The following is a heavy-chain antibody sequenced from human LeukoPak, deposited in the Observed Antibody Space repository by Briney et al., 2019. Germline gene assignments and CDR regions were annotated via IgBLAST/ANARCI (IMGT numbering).Heavy chain of an antibody. CDR2: IKQDGSEK. J-gene: IGHJ4*02. Sequence: GGSLRLSCEASGFPLSRYWMSWVRQAPGKGLEWVANIKQDGSEKYYVGSVKGRFTISRDNAKNSLYLQMNRLRAEDTAVYYCAKARGSSVYEQFDYWGQGTQVTVSP. CDR3: AKARGSSVYEQFDY. CDR1: GFPLSRYW. V-gene: IGHV3-7*05. D-gene: IGHD5/OR15-5a*01.